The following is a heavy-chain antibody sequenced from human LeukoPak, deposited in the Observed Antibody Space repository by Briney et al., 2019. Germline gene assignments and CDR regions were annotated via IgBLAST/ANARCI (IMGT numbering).Heavy chain of an antibody. CDR1: GYTFNNHY. Sequence: ASVKVSCKASGYTFNNHYMHWVRQAPGQGLEWMGIINPGGGGTTYAQKFQGRVTMTRDMFTSTVYMELSNLRSEDTAVYYCARDMSRGLYYDSSYFDYWGQGTLVTVSS. D-gene: IGHD3-22*01. V-gene: IGHV1-46*02. CDR2: INPGGGGT. J-gene: IGHJ4*02. CDR3: ARDMSRGLYYDSSYFDY.